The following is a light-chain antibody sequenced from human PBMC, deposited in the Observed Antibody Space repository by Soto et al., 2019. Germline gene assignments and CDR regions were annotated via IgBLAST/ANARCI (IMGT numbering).Light chain of an antibody. CDR3: QQYNNWPYT. V-gene: IGKV3-15*01. Sequence: EIVMTQAPATLSVSPGGSATLSCRTSQHVSSNFAWYRQKPGQAPTLLIYRASTRSTGIPPRFRGSGSGTEFTLTISSLQSEDFAVYYCQQYNNWPYTFGQGTKLEIK. J-gene: IGKJ2*01. CDR2: RAS. CDR1: QHVSSN.